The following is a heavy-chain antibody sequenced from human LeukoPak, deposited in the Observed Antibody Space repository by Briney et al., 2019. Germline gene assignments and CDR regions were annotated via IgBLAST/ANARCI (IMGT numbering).Heavy chain of an antibody. CDR1: GYTFTGYY. D-gene: IGHD3-10*01. CDR3: ARQKLWFGEFPFDN. J-gene: IGHJ4*02. V-gene: IGHV1-2*02. CDR2: ISTKNGYT. Sequence: ASVKVSCKASGYTFTGYYMHWVRQAPGQGLEWVGSISTKNGYTKLAQKFQGRFAMTKDTSANTIYMDLKSLTFDDTAVYHCARQKLWFGEFPFDNWGQGTLVSVSS.